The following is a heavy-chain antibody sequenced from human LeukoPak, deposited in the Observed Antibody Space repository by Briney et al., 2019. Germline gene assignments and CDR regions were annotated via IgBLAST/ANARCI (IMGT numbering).Heavy chain of an antibody. CDR1: GYTFTSYY. CDR3: ARDKGSTMVRGVIAYNWFDP. V-gene: IGHV1-46*01. CDR2: INPSGGST. J-gene: IGHJ5*02. Sequence: ASVKVSCKASGYTFTSYYMHWVRQAPGQGLEWMGIINPSGGSTSYAQKFQGRVTMTRDMSTSTVYMELSSLRSEDTAVYYCARDKGSTMVRGVIAYNWFDPWGQGTLVTVSS. D-gene: IGHD3-10*01.